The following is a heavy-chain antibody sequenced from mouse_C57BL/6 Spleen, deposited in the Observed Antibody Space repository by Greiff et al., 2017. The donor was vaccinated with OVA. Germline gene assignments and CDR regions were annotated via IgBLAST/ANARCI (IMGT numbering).Heavy chain of an antibody. CDR1: GFTFSSYA. CDR3: ARDLLY. CDR2: ISDGGSYT. V-gene: IGHV5-4*01. J-gene: IGHJ3*01. Sequence: EVQRVESGGGLVKPGGSLKLSCAASGFTFSSYAMSWVRQTPEKRLEWVATISDGGSYTYYPDNVKGRFTISRDNAKNNLYLQMSHLKSEDTAMYYCARDLLYWGQGTLVTVSA.